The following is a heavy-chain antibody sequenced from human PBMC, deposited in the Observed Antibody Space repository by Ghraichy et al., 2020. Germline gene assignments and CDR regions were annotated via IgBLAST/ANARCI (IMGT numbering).Heavy chain of an antibody. CDR2: INQDGSDK. Sequence: GGSLRLSCAASGFTFSSVWMTWVRQAPGKGLEWVANINQDGSDKYYVDSVRGRFTISRDSAENSLYLQMSSLRAEDTAVYYCATRKYSITNCYIRSGDAFDFWGQGTMVTVSS. CDR3: ATRKYSITNCYIRSGDAFDF. J-gene: IGHJ3*01. D-gene: IGHD2-2*02. V-gene: IGHV3-7*01. CDR1: GFTFSSVW.